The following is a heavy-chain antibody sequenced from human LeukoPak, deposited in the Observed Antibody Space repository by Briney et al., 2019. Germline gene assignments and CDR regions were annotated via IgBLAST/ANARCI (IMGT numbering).Heavy chain of an antibody. V-gene: IGHV4-39*07. CDR3: ARGRGGNQHYFDY. CDR2: IYYSGST. J-gene: IGHJ4*02. Sequence: SETLSLTCTVSGGSISSSSYYWGWIRQPPGKGLEWIGSIYYSGSTNYNPSLKSRVTISVDTSKNQFSLKLSSVTAADTAVYYCARGRGGNQHYFDYWGQGTLVTVSS. CDR1: GGSISSSSYY. D-gene: IGHD4-23*01.